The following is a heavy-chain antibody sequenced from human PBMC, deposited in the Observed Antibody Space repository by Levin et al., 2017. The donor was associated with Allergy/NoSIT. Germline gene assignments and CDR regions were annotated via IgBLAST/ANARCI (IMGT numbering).Heavy chain of an antibody. J-gene: IGHJ6*02. CDR3: ATDRRYYDSSGYYYNPYGMDV. Sequence: ASVKVSCKVSGYTLTELSMHWVRQAPGKGLEWMGGFDPEDGETIYAQKFQGRVTMTEDTSTDTAYMELSSLRSEDTAVYYCATDRRYYDSSGYYYNPYGMDVWGQGTTVTVSS. V-gene: IGHV1-24*01. CDR1: GYTLTELS. D-gene: IGHD3-22*01. CDR2: FDPEDGET.